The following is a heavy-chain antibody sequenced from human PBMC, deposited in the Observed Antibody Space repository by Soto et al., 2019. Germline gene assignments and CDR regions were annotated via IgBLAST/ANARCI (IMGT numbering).Heavy chain of an antibody. CDR1: GFTFSSYS. CDR2: ISSSSSYI. CDR3: ARDRRYCSGGSCYSLDAFDI. D-gene: IGHD2-15*01. J-gene: IGHJ3*02. V-gene: IGHV3-21*01. Sequence: EVQLVESGGGLVKPGGSLRLSCAASGFTFSSYSMNWVRQAPGKGLEWVSSISSSSSYIYYADSVKGRFTISRDNAKNSLYLQMNSLRAEDTAVYYCARDRRYCSGGSCYSLDAFDIWGQGTMVTVSS.